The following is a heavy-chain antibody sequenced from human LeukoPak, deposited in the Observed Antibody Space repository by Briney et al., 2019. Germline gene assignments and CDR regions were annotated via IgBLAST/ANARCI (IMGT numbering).Heavy chain of an antibody. D-gene: IGHD6-19*01. Sequence: SETLSLTCTVSGGSINSNSYYWGWIRQPPGKGLEYIGSIYYSGSTYYNPSLKSRVTISVDTSKNQFSLKLSSVTAADTAVYYCVTEAGYSSGDDAFDIWGQGTMVTVSS. CDR1: GGSINSNSYY. CDR3: VTEAGYSSGDDAFDI. V-gene: IGHV4-39*01. J-gene: IGHJ3*02. CDR2: IYYSGST.